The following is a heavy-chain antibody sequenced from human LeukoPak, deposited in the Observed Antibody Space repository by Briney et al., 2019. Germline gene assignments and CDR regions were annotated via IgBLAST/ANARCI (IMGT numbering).Heavy chain of an antibody. CDR2: IYHSGSP. Sequence: SETLSLTCAVSGGSISSNNWWGWVRQPPGKGLEWIGEIYHSGSPNYNPSLKSRVTISVDKSRNHFSLNLSSVTAADTAVYYCARVNINNWHSCVYWGQGTLVTVSS. CDR3: ARVNINNWHSCVY. V-gene: IGHV4-4*02. CDR1: GGSISSNNW. D-gene: IGHD1-1*01. J-gene: IGHJ4*02.